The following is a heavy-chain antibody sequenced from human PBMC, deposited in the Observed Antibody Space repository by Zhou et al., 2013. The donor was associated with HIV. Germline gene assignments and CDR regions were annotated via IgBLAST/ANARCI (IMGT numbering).Heavy chain of an antibody. D-gene: IGHD6-13*01. J-gene: IGHJ3*02. CDR1: GYTFSSYY. V-gene: IGHV1-46*03. CDR3: VRGQQLERGAFDI. Sequence: QVQLVQSGAEVKKPGASVKVSCKASGYTFSSYYIHWVRQAPGQGLECMGIINPSGGSTSYAQKFQGXVTMTRDTSTSTVYMELSSLRSEDTAVYYCVRGQQLERGAFDIWGQGTMVTVSS. CDR2: INPSGGST.